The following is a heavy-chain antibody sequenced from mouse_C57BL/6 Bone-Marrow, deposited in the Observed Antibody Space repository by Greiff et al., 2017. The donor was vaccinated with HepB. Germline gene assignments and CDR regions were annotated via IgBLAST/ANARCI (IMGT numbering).Heavy chain of an antibody. CDR2: MSGGGGNT. CDR3: ARLDTTVVDY. J-gene: IGHJ2*01. CDR1: GFTFSSYT. D-gene: IGHD1-1*01. V-gene: IGHV5-9*01. Sequence: EVKLVESGGGLVKPGGSLKLSCAASGFTFSSYTMSWVRQTPEKRLEWVATMSGGGGNTYYPDSVKGRFTISRDNAKNTLYLQMSSLRSEDTALYYCARLDTTVVDYWGQGTTLTVSS.